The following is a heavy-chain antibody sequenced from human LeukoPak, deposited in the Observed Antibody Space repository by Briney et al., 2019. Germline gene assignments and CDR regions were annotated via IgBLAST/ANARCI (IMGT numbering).Heavy chain of an antibody. CDR2: VSTSSSYI. CDR3: ARGADGVSSNSRGWFDP. J-gene: IGHJ5*02. V-gene: IGHV3-21*01. Sequence: GGFLRLSCTASGFTFSSYSMNWVRQAPGKGLEWVSSVSTSSSYIYYADSVKGRFTISRDNARNSLYLQMNTLRAEDTAVYSCARGADGVSSNSRGWFDPWGQGTLVTVSS. CDR1: GFTFSSYS. D-gene: IGHD2-15*01.